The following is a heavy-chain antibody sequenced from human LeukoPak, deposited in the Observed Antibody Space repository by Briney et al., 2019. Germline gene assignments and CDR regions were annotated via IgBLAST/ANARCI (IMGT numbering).Heavy chain of an antibody. V-gene: IGHV3-23*01. CDR3: AKLIGSGSYQGYYFDY. Sequence: PGGSLRLSCAASGFTFSSYGMSWVRQAPGKGLEWVSAISGSGGSTYYADSVKGRFTISRDNSKNTLYLQMNSLRAEDTAVYYCAKLIGSGSYQGYYFDYWGQGTLVTVSS. CDR2: ISGSGGST. CDR1: GFTFSSYG. J-gene: IGHJ4*02. D-gene: IGHD1-26*01.